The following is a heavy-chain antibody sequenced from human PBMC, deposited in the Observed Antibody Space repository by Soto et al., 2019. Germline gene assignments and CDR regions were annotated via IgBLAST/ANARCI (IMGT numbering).Heavy chain of an antibody. D-gene: IGHD5-18*01. CDR1: GYTFTGPY. V-gene: IGHV1-2*04. CDR2: ISPKTGET. CDR3: ARTRIQLWTPDY. J-gene: IGHJ4*02. Sequence: ASVKVSCKASGYTFTGPYIQWVRQAPGQGLEWMGWISPKTGETKYAQKFQGWVTITRDTSINTAYMEVNRLKSNDSAVYYCARTRIQLWTPDYWGQGILVTVSS.